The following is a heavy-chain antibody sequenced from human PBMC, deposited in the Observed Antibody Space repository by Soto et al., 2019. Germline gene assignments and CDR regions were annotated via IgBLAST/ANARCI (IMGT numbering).Heavy chain of an antibody. CDR1: GFTFSTSS. J-gene: IGHJ6*04. CDR3: ATDLAIDRDV. CDR2: ISSSSII. D-gene: IGHD5-12*01. V-gene: IGHV3-48*01. Sequence: DVQLVESGGGLVQPGGSLRLSCAASGFTFSTSSMNWVRQAPGKGLEWVSYISSSSIIYYADSVKGRFTISRDNVKNSLYLQMNSLRAEDTAVYYCATDLAIDRDVWGKGTTVTVSS.